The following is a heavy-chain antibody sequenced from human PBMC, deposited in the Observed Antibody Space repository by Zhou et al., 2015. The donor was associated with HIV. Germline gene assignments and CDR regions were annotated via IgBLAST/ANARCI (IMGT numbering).Heavy chain of an antibody. CDR2: IIPIFGTA. J-gene: IGHJ6*03. V-gene: IGHV1-69*01. D-gene: IGHD3-16*02. CDR3: ARDEGGFVLGDDYVWGSYRHYYYYYMDV. Sequence: QVQLVQSGAEVKKPGSSVKVSCKASGGTFSSYAISWVRQAPGQGLEWMGGIIPIFGTANYAQKFQGRVTITADESTSTAYMELSSLRSEDTAVYYCARDEGGFVLGDDYVWGSYRHYYYYYMDVWGKGTTVTVSS. CDR1: GGTFSSYA.